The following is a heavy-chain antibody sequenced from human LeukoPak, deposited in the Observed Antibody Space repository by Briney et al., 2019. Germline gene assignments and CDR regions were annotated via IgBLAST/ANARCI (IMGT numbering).Heavy chain of an antibody. CDR3: AKDLVSASEWLVRGFYFDY. J-gene: IGHJ4*02. V-gene: IGHV3-33*06. CDR2: IWYDGSNK. D-gene: IGHD6-19*01. Sequence: GRSLRLSCAASGFTFSSYGMHWVRQAPGKGLEWMAVIWYDGSNKYYADSVKGRFTISRDNSKNTLYLQMNSLRAEDTAVYYCAKDLVSASEWLVRGFYFDYWGQGTLVTVSS. CDR1: GFTFSSYG.